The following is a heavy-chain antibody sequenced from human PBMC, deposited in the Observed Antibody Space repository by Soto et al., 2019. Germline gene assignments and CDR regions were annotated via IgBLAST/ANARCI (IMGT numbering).Heavy chain of an antibody. CDR2: IYYSGST. Sequence: SETLSLICIVSGGSISSSSYYWGWIRQPPGKGLEWIGSIYYSGSTYYNPSLKSRVTMSVDTSKSQFSLKLTSVTAADTAVYYCARGEDAFFYYGLDVWGQGITVTVSS. CDR1: GGSISSSSYY. J-gene: IGHJ6*02. CDR3: ARGEDAFFYYGLDV. V-gene: IGHV4-39*07.